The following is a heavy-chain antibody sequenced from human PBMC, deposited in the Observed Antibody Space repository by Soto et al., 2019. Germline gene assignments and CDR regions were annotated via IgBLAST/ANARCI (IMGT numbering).Heavy chain of an antibody. CDR1: GFTFRSYG. CDR2: ICYDGSNK. J-gene: IGHJ6*02. V-gene: IGHV3-33*01. CDR3: ASERITISGVNNYHYYGMDX. Sequence: GGSLRLSCAASGFTFRSYGMHWVRQAPGKGLAWVGVICYDGSNKYHGDSVKGRFTISRDHSKNPLYLQMNSLRAEDTAVYYCASERITISGVNNYHYYGMDXWGQGTTVTVS. D-gene: IGHD3-3*01.